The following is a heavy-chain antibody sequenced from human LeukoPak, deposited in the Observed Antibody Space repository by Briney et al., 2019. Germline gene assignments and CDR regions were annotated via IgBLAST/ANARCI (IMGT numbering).Heavy chain of an antibody. CDR1: GFTFSSYG. Sequence: GGSLRLSCAASGFTFSSYGMHWVRQAPGKGLEWVAVISYDGSNKYYADSVKGRFTISRDNSKNTLYLQVNSLRAEDTAVYYCAKDYGLWGFFDYWGQGTLVTVSS. V-gene: IGHV3-30*18. D-gene: IGHD4/OR15-4a*01. CDR2: ISYDGSNK. J-gene: IGHJ4*02. CDR3: AKDYGLWGFFDY.